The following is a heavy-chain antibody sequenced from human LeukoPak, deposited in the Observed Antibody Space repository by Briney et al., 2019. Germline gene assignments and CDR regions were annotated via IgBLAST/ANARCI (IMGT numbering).Heavy chain of an antibody. V-gene: IGHV3-11*01. Sequence: PGGSLRLSCAASGFTFSDYYMSWIRQAPGKGLEWVSYISRSGSTTYYADYVKGRFTISRDNSKNSLFVQMNSLRAEDTAVYFCAKSRSGSANWALQIFDNWGQGTLVTVSS. CDR1: GFTFSDYY. J-gene: IGHJ4*02. D-gene: IGHD1-1*01. CDR2: ISRSGSTT. CDR3: AKSRSGSANWALQIFDN.